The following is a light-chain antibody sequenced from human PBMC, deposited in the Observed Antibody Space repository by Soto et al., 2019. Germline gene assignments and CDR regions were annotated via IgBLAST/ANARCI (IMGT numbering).Light chain of an antibody. Sequence: DIQMTQSPSTLSASVGDTVTITCRASESIDNWLAWYQQKPGKAPKLLIFAASTLVRGVPSRFSGRGSGTEFTLTISSLQADDFATYYCQQSYSTGWTFGQGTKVDIK. CDR3: QQSYSTGWT. V-gene: IGKV1-5*01. J-gene: IGKJ1*01. CDR1: ESIDNW. CDR2: AAS.